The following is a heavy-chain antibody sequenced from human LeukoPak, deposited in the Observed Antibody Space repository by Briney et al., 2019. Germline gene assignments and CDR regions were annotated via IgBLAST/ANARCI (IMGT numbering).Heavy chain of an antibody. CDR2: IYPGDSDT. CDR3: TRPAASGYDSPANY. CDR1: GYSFTSYW. D-gene: IGHD5-12*01. J-gene: IGHJ4*02. Sequence: GESLKISCNGSGYSFTSYWIAWVRQMPGKGLEWMGIIYPGDSDTRYSPSFQGQVTISADKSISTAHLQWSSLKASDTAMYYCTRPAASGYDSPANYWGQGTLVTVSS. V-gene: IGHV5-51*01.